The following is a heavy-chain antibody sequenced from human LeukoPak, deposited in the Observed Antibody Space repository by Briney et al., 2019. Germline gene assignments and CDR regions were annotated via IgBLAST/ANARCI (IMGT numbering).Heavy chain of an antibody. CDR2: ISAYNGNK. J-gene: IGHJ4*02. CDR1: GYTFTSYG. Sequence: ASVKVSCKASGYTFTSYGISWVRQAPGQGLEWMGWISAYNGNKNYAQKLQGRVTMTTDTSKSTAYMELKSLRSDDTAVYYCARDYDYGHGIDYWGQGTLVTVSS. CDR3: ARDYDYGHGIDY. D-gene: IGHD4-17*01. V-gene: IGHV1-18*01.